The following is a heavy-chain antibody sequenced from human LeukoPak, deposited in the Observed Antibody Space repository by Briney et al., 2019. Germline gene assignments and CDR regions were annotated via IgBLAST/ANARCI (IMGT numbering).Heavy chain of an antibody. J-gene: IGHJ4*02. CDR2: MYHSGTT. CDR1: GGSMNTYY. V-gene: IGHV4-4*07. CDR3: ARERDHGYSYGFVLDS. D-gene: IGHD5-18*01. Sequence: SETLSLTCTVSGGSMNTYYWTWLRQPARKGLEWLGRMYHSGTTNYNSLLYNPSLSSRVTMSVDGAKNQFSLRLKSVTTADTANFCARERDHGYSYGFVLDSWGQGSLVTVSS.